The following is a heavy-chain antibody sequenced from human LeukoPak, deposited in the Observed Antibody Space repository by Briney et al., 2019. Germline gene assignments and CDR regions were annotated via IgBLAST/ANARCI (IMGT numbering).Heavy chain of an antibody. V-gene: IGHV4-38-2*02. CDR3: ARGLPRIAARFWTDY. D-gene: IGHD6-6*01. Sequence: PSETLSLTCTVSGYSISSGYYWGWIRQPPGKGLEWIGEINHSGSTNYNPSLKSRVTISVDTSKNQFSLKLSSVTAADTAVYYCARGLPRIAARFWTDYWGQGTLVTVSS. CDR2: INHSGST. CDR1: GYSISSGYY. J-gene: IGHJ4*02.